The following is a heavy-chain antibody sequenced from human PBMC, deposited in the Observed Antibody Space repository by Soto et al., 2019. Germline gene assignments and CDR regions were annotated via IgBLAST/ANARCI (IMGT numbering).Heavy chain of an antibody. CDR2: ISNTGST. Sequence: PSETLSLTCTVSGGSISSYYWSWIRHPPGQGLEWVGYISNTGSTNYNPSLKSRVTISVDTSKNQFSLNLRSVTAADTAMYYCARAALRSDLDFDYWGQGTLVTVSS. J-gene: IGHJ4*02. CDR1: GGSISSYY. V-gene: IGHV4-59*13. CDR3: ARAALRSDLDFDY. D-gene: IGHD3-3*01.